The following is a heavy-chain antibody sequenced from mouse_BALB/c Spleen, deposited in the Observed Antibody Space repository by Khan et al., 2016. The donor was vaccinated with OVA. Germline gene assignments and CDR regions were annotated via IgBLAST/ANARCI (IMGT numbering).Heavy chain of an antibody. CDR2: IWSAGST. J-gene: IGHJ3*01. CDR1: GFSLNNYS. CDR3: ARRGKYYGRRALFAC. D-gene: IGHD1-1*01. Sequence: VQLQESGPGLVQPSQSLSITCTVSGFSLNNYSIHWVRQSPGKGLEWLGVIWSAGSTDYNAAFISRLTINKDNSRSPVFFEMNSLQPNDTAIYYCARRGKYYGRRALFACWGKATLVTVSA. V-gene: IGHV2-2*02.